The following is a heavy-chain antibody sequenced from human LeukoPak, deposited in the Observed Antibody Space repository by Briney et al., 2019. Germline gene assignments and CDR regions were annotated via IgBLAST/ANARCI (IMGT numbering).Heavy chain of an antibody. CDR2: IIPIFGTA. Sequence: ASVKVSCKASGGTFSSYAISWVRQAPGQGLEWMGGIIPIFGTANYAQKFQGRVTITADESTSTAYMELSSLRSEDTAVYYCARGPHYDFWSGYYSAFDYWSQGTLVTVSS. D-gene: IGHD3-3*01. V-gene: IGHV1-69*13. CDR3: ARGPHYDFWSGYYSAFDY. CDR1: GGTFSSYA. J-gene: IGHJ4*02.